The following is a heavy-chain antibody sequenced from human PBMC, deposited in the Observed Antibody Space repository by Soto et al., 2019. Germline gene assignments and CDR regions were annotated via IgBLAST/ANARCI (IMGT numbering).Heavy chain of an antibody. V-gene: IGHV3-48*02. CDR2: ISSSSSTI. CDR3: AREYTSSYHYDSTNYGYFDF. Sequence: PGLSLRLSCAASGFTLSDFSMHWVRQAPGKGLEWVSYISSSSSTIYYADSVKGRFTISRDNAKNSLYLQMNSLRDEDTAVYYCAREYTSSYHYDSTNYGYFDFWGLGTLVTVSS. D-gene: IGHD3-22*01. J-gene: IGHJ4*02. CDR1: GFTLSDFS.